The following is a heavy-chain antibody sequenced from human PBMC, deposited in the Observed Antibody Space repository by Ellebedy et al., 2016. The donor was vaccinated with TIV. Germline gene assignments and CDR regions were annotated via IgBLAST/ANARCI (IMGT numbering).Heavy chain of an antibody. CDR2: IYYSGST. J-gene: IGHJ4*02. CDR3: SRGSDYLDY. Sequence: SETLSLTXTVSGGSISSGGYYWSWIRQHPGKGLEWIGSIYYSGSTYCTPSLKTRVTISVDTSKNQFSLKLRSVTAADTAVYYCSRGSDYLDYWGQGTLVTVSS. V-gene: IGHV4-31*03. CDR1: GGSISSGGYY.